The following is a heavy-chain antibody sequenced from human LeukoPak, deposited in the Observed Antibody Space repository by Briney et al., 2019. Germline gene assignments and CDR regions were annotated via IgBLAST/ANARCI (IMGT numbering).Heavy chain of an antibody. V-gene: IGHV4-4*07. J-gene: IGHJ6*03. CDR1: GGSISSY. CDR3: ARDKDDHYYMDV. D-gene: IGHD3-3*01. CDR2: IYGSGST. Sequence: SSETLSLTCTVSGGSISSYWSWIRQPAGKGLEWIGRIYGSGSTYYNPSLKSRVTISVDTSKNQFSLKLSSVTAADTAVYYCARDKDDHYYMDVWGKGTTVTVSS.